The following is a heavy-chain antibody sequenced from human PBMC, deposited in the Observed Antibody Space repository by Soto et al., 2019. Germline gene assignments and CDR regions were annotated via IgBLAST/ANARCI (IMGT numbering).Heavy chain of an antibody. V-gene: IGHV4-59*01. CDR2: VYYSGGA. J-gene: IGHJ6*02. D-gene: IGHD2-21*02. CDR3: TRDGDGRMTTNPYYYYGMDV. Sequence: PSETLSLTCTVSGGSISGYYWSWIRQPPGKGLEWMGNVYYSGGAKYNPSVKRRVSISVDTSTNQFSLNPSSVTAADTAVYYCTRDGDGRMTTNPYYYYGMDVWGPGITVTVSS. CDR1: GGSISGYY.